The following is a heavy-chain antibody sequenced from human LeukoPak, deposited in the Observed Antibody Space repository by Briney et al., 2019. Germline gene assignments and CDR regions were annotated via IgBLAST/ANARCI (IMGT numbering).Heavy chain of an antibody. CDR2: IWYDGSNK. J-gene: IGHJ4*02. Sequence: GWSLRLSCAASGFTFSSYGMHWVRQAPGKGLEWVAVIWYDGSNKYYADSVKGRFTISRDNSKNTLYLQMNSLRAEDTAVYYCARETYYDFWSGYHAYPPLDYWGQGTLVTVSS. V-gene: IGHV3-33*01. D-gene: IGHD3-3*01. CDR3: ARETYYDFWSGYHAYPPLDY. CDR1: GFTFSSYG.